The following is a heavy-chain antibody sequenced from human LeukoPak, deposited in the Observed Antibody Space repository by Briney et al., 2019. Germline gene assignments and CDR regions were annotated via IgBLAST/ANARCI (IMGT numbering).Heavy chain of an antibody. D-gene: IGHD3-9*01. J-gene: IGHJ5*02. Sequence: SETLSLTCAVYGGSFSGYYWSWIRQPPGKGLEWIGEINHSGSTNYNPSLKSRVTISVDTSKNQFSLKLSSVTAADTAVYYCARGDDILTSYWIGNWFDPWGQGTLVTVSS. CDR1: GGSFSGYY. CDR2: INHSGST. V-gene: IGHV4-34*01. CDR3: ARGDDILTSYWIGNWFDP.